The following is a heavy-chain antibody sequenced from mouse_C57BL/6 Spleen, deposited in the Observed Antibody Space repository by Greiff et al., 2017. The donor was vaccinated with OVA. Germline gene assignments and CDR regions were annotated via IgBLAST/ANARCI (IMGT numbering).Heavy chain of an antibody. J-gene: IGHJ2*01. Sequence: EVKLMESGEGLVKPGGSLKLSCAASGFTFSSYAMSWVRQTPEKRLEWVAYISSGGDYIYYADTVKGRFTISRGNARNTLYLQMSSLKSEDTAMYYCTRERYDHGYFDYWGQGTTLTVSS. V-gene: IGHV5-9-1*02. CDR1: GFTFSSYA. D-gene: IGHD2-14*01. CDR2: ISSGGDYI. CDR3: TRERYDHGYFDY.